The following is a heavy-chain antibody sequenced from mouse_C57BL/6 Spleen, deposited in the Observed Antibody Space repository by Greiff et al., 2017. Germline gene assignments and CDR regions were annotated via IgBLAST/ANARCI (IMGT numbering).Heavy chain of an antibody. Sequence: VQLQQPGAELVRPGSSVKLSCKASGYTFTSYWMHWVKQRPIQGLEWIGNIDPSDSETHYNQKFKDKATLTVDKSSSTAYMQLSSLTSEDSAVYYCARSPYYSNYFDYWGQGTTRTVSS. CDR2: IDPSDSET. J-gene: IGHJ2*01. D-gene: IGHD2-5*01. CDR3: ARSPYYSNYFDY. V-gene: IGHV1-52*01. CDR1: GYTFTSYW.